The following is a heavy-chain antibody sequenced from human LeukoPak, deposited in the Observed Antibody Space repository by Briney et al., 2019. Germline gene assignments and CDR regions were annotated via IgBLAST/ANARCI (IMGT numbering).Heavy chain of an antibody. V-gene: IGHV4-31*03. J-gene: IGHJ6*03. CDR3: ASSAATYYSYFYYYMGV. Sequence: SVTLSLKCRVYAGTMYSGNYYWSWIRQHPGRGLEVNGYIYSTGTTHYNPSLKSRITNSVDNSNNQFPLILSSVTAPDTAVFYCASSAATYYSYFYYYMGVWGNGSTVTDS. CDR2: IYSTGTT. CDR1: AGTMYSGNYY. D-gene: IGHD6-25*01.